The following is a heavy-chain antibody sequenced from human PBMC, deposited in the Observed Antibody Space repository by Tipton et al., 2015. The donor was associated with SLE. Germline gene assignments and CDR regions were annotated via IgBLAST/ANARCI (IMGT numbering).Heavy chain of an antibody. V-gene: IGHV1-69*09. Sequence: QVQLVQSGTEVKKPGASVKVSCKASGGTFSSYTISWVRQAPGQGLEWMGRIIPILGIANYAQKFQGRVTITADKSTGTSYMELSRLRSDDTAVYYCASRQGGTVDYWGQGTLVTVSS. J-gene: IGHJ4*02. D-gene: IGHD2-15*01. CDR2: IIPILGIA. CDR3: ASRQGGTVDY. CDR1: GGTFSSYT.